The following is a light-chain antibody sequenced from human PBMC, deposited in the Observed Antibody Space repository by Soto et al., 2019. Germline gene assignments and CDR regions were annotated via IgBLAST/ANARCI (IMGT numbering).Light chain of an antibody. Sequence: DIVLTQSPATMSLSPGERATLSCKASQLINTYVAWYQQRPGQGPRLLIYEASKRATGIPARFSGSGSGTDFTLTISSLHPEDFGTYYCQQRHTSHTTFGGGAKVEI. CDR1: QLINTY. J-gene: IGKJ4*01. V-gene: IGKV3D-11*01. CDR2: EAS. CDR3: QQRHTSHTT.